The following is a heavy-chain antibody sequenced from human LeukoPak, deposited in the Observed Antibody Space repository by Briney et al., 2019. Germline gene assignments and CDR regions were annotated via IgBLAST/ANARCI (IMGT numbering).Heavy chain of an antibody. J-gene: IGHJ4*02. CDR1: GFTFNNYA. CDR3: ARDRGYGDYFADY. CDR2: ISGGGGTT. Sequence: QAGGSLRLSCAASGFTFNNYAMSWVRQGPGKGLEWVSSISGGGGTTWYVNSAKGRFTISRDNSQSTLYLQMNGLRDEDTAVYYCARDRGYGDYFADYWGQGTLVTVSS. D-gene: IGHD4-17*01. V-gene: IGHV3-23*01.